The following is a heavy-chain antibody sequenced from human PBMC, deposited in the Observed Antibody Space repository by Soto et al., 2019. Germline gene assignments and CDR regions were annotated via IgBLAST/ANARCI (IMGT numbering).Heavy chain of an antibody. CDR3: VKEHVNGWPNLEF. D-gene: IGHD1-1*01. CDR2: IASHGGGR. CDR1: GFPFSRYS. V-gene: IGHV3-30*18. Sequence: QVHLVESGGGVVQPGRSLRLSCAASGFPFSRYSMHWVRQAPGKRLDWVAVIASHGGGRFYGVSVDGRFSISRDNSADTXYXXMNSLREDDTAVYFCVKEHVNGWPNLEFWGQGALVTVSS. J-gene: IGHJ1*01.